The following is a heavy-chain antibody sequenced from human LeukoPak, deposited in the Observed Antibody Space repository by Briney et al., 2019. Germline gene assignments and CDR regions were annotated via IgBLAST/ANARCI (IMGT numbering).Heavy chain of an antibody. CDR2: ITTSGGAK. CDR3: ARGGSDTAMAHDY. Sequence: GGSLRLSCAASGFTFSSYSMNWVRQAPGKGLEWISYITTSGGAKNYADSVKGRFTISRDNAENSLYLQMSSLRAEDTAVYFCARGGSDTAMAHDYWGQGTLVTVSS. V-gene: IGHV3-48*01. D-gene: IGHD5-18*01. J-gene: IGHJ4*02. CDR1: GFTFSSYS.